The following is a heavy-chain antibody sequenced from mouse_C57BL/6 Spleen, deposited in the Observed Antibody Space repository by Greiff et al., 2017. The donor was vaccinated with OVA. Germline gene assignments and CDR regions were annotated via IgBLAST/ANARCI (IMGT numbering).Heavy chain of an antibody. CDR1: GFTFSDYY. CDR3: ARDLGYNYAMDY. V-gene: IGHV5-16*01. D-gene: IGHD2-2*01. CDR2: INYDGSST. Sequence: EVKVVESEGGLVQPGSSMKLSCTASGFTFSDYYMAWVRQVPEKGLEWVANINYDGSSTYYLDSLKSRFIISRDNAKNILYLQMSSLESEDTATYYCARDLGYNYAMDYWGQGTSVTVSS. J-gene: IGHJ4*01.